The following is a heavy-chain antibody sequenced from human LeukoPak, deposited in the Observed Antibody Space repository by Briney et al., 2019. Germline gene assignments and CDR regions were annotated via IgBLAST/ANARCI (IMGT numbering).Heavy chain of an antibody. D-gene: IGHD6-6*01. CDR3: AKDKASSADY. CDR2: MRYDGSNK. CDR1: GFTFSNYG. J-gene: IGHJ4*02. Sequence: GGSLRLSCAASGFTFSNYGMNWVRQAPGKGLEWVAFMRYDGSNKYYADSVKGRFTISRDNSKNTLYLQMNSLRAADTAVYYCAKDKASSADYWGQGTLVTVSS. V-gene: IGHV3-30*02.